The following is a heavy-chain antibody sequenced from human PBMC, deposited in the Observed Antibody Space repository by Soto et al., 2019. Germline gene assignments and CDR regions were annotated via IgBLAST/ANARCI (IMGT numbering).Heavy chain of an antibody. CDR2: ISPYSGNT. Sequence: QVQLVQSGDEVRKPGYTVKVSCNASGYIFANYGIAWGRQAPRQGIEWMGWISPYSGNTPYASKVQGRLTMTTDTSTSTTDMDLASLTSDDTAVYYCAMVDNYITPTPHDVWGQGTMVTVSS. CDR1: GYIFANYG. J-gene: IGHJ6*02. D-gene: IGHD5-12*01. CDR3: AMVDNYITPTPHDV. V-gene: IGHV1-18*01.